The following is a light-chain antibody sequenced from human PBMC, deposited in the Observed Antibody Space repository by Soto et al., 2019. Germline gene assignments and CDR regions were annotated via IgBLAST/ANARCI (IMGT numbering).Light chain of an antibody. V-gene: IGLV2-14*01. CDR1: SSDVGGYHY. CDR2: EVS. Sequence: QSALTQPPSASGSPGQSVTISCTGTSSDVGGYHYVSWYQQHPGKAPKLMIYEVSNRPSGVSDRFSGSKSGNTASLTISGLQAEDEADYYCCSYTSSTTYVFGTGTKLTVL. J-gene: IGLJ1*01. CDR3: CSYTSSTTYV.